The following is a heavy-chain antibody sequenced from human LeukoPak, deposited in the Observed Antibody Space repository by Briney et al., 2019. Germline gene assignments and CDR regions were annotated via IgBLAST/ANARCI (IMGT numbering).Heavy chain of an antibody. Sequence: QPGGSLLLSCAASGFTFSSYAMSWGRQAPGKGLEWVSAISGSGTITYYADSVKGRFTLSRDNSNNTLYLQMNSLRAEDTAIYYCAKGLGVGATASWFDPWGQGTLVTVSS. CDR3: AKGLGVGATASWFDP. V-gene: IGHV3-23*01. CDR1: GFTFSSYA. D-gene: IGHD1-26*01. J-gene: IGHJ5*02. CDR2: ISGSGTIT.